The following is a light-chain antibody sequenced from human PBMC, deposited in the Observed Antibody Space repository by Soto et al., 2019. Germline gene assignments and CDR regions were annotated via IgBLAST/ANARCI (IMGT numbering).Light chain of an antibody. V-gene: IGKV3-20*01. CDR2: GAS. CDR1: QSVSSSY. CDR3: HQYDSPPLT. Sequence: IVLTQSPGTLSLSPGERATLSCRASQSVSSSYLAWYQQKPGQAPRLLIYGASSRATGIPDRFSGSASGTDFTLYFSRLEPEDCAVYYCHQYDSPPLTFGGGTKVEIK. J-gene: IGKJ4*01.